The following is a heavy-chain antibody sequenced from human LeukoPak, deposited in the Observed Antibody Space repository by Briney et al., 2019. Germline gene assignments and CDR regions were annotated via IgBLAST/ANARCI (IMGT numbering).Heavy chain of an antibody. J-gene: IGHJ4*02. V-gene: IGHV4-4*07. D-gene: IGHD3-3*01. CDR1: GGSISSYY. Sequence: SETLSLTCTVSGGSISSYYWSWIRQPAGKGLEWIGRIYTSGSTNYNPSLKSRVTMSVDTSKNQFSLKLSSVTAADTAVYYCARGRDDFWSGYLYYFDYWGQGTLVTVSS. CDR2: IYTSGST. CDR3: ARGRDDFWSGYLYYFDY.